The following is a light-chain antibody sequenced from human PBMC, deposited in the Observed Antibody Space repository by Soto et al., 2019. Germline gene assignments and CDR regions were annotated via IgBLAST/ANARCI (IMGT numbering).Light chain of an antibody. V-gene: IGKV3-15*01. CDR3: QQYYNWPRT. J-gene: IGKJ1*01. Sequence: RVLKRSRATFSVSPCERGTLSLMASQPVSINVAWYQQKPGQSPRLLISGASTRATGIPANFSGSGSGTEFTLTISSLQSEDFGIYFCQQYYNWPRTFGQGTKVDIK. CDR2: GAS. CDR1: QPVSIN.